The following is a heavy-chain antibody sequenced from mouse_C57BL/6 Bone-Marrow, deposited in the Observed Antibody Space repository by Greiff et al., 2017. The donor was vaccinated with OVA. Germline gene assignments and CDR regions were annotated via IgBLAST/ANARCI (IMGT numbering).Heavy chain of an antibody. CDR3: ARNYGSCFDY. CDR2: ISSGSSTI. V-gene: IGHV5-17*01. CDR1: GFTFSDYG. Sequence: EVKLMESGGGLVKPGGSLKLSCAASGFTFSDYGMHWVRQAPEKGLEWVAYISSGSSTIYYADTVKGRFTISRDNAKNTLFLQMTSLRSEDTAMYYCARNYGSCFDYWGQGTTLTVSS. J-gene: IGHJ2*01. D-gene: IGHD1-1*01.